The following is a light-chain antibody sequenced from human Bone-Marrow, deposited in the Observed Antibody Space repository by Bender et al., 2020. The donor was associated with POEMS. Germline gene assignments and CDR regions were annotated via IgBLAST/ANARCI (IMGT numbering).Light chain of an antibody. Sequence: QSALTQPASVSGSPGQSITISCTGTSSDVGSYNLVSWYQQHPGKAPKLMIYDVTKRPSGVPDRFSGSRSGNTASLTISGLQAEDEADFYCCSYAGDYRYVFGTETKVTVL. V-gene: IGLV2-23*02. CDR3: CSYAGDYRYV. J-gene: IGLJ1*01. CDR2: DVT. CDR1: SSDVGSYNL.